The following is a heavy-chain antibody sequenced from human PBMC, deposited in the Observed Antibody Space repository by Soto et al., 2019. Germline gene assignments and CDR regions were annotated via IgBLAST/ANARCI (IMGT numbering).Heavy chain of an antibody. Sequence: SETLSLTCAVSGYPISSCYYWGWIRQPPGKGLEWIGIIHHSGSTYYNPSLRSRITISVDKSKNQFSLKMPSVTAADTAVYYCARSIGCLPGGYWGQGLLVIVSS. D-gene: IGHD2-15*01. V-gene: IGHV4-38-2*01. CDR1: GYPISSCYY. J-gene: IGHJ4*02. CDR3: ARSIGCLPGGY. CDR2: IHHSGST.